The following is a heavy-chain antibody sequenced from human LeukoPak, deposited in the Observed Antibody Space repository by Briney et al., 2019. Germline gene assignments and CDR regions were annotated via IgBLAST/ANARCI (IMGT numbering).Heavy chain of an antibody. CDR1: GGSISGYY. V-gene: IGHV4-59*12. J-gene: IGHJ4*02. CDR3: ARGIGAADF. D-gene: IGHD3-16*01. Sequence: SETLSLTCTVSGGSISGYYWSWIRQPPGKGLEWIGYIYYRGNTIYNPSLKSRVTMSVDKSKDQLSLKLSSVTAADTAVYYCARGIGAADFWGQGILVTVSS. CDR2: IYYRGNT.